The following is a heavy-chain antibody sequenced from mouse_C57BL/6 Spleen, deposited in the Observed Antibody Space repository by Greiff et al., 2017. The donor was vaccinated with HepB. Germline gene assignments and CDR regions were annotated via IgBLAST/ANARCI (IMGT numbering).Heavy chain of an antibody. CDR3: ARSRSYYDYDRYAMDY. D-gene: IGHD2-4*01. CDR1: GYAFSSYW. J-gene: IGHJ4*01. Sequence: VQLQQSGAELVKPGASVKISCKASGYAFSSYWMNWVKQRPGKGLEWIGQIYPGDGDTNYNGKFTGKATLTVDKPSSTAYMQLSSLTSEDSAVYYCARSRSYYDYDRYAMDYWGQGTSVTVSS. V-gene: IGHV1-80*01. CDR2: IYPGDGDT.